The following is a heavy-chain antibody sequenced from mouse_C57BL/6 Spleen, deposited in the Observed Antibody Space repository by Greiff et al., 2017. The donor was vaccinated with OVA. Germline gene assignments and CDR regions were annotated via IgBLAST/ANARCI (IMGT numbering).Heavy chain of an antibody. J-gene: IGHJ3*01. V-gene: IGHV5-17*01. CDR3: ARPGLRPSWFAY. Sequence: EVQLQQSGGGLVKPGGSLKLSCAASGFTFSDYGMHWVRQAPEKGLEWVAYISSGSSTIYYADTVKGRFTISRDNAKNTLFLQMTSLRSEDTAMYYCARPGLRPSWFAYWGQGTLVTVSA. D-gene: IGHD2-4*01. CDR1: GFTFSDYG. CDR2: ISSGSSTI.